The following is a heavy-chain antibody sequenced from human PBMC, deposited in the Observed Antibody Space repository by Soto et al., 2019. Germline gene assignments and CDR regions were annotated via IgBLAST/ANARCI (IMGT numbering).Heavy chain of an antibody. CDR1: GFTFSSYG. CDR3: AKTPGGYSYEYYFDY. J-gene: IGHJ4*02. D-gene: IGHD5-18*01. CDR2: ISYDGSNK. V-gene: IGHV3-30*18. Sequence: GGSLRLSCAASGFTFSSYGMHWVRQAPGKGLEWVAVISYDGSNKYYADSVKGRFTISRDNSKNTLYLQMNSLRAEDTAVYYCAKTPGGYSYEYYFDYWGQGTLVTVSS.